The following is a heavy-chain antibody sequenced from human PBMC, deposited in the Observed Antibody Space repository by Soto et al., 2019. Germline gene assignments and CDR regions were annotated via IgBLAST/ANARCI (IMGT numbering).Heavy chain of an antibody. CDR2: IIPIFGTA. CDR3: VFSFPSSEYYDFWSGYYSGWFDP. Sequence: GASVKVSCKASGGTFSSYAISWVRQAPGQGLEWMGGIIPIFGTANYAQKFQGRVTITADESTSTAYMELSSLRSEDTAVYYCVFSFPSSEYYDFWSGYYSGWFDPWGQGTLVTVSS. V-gene: IGHV1-69*13. CDR1: GGTFSSYA. J-gene: IGHJ5*02. D-gene: IGHD3-3*01.